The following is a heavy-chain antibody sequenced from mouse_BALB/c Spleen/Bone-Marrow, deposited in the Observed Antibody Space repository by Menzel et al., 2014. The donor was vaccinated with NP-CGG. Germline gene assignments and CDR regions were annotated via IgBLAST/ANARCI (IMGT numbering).Heavy chain of an antibody. Sequence: EVQLQESGPELVKPGASVKMSCKASGYTFTSYVMHWVKQKPGQGLEWIGYINPYNDGTKYNEKFKGKATLTSDKSSSTAYMELSSLTSEDSAVCYCAGPRQLGLPYYFDYWGQGTPLTVSS. J-gene: IGHJ2*01. CDR2: INPYNDGT. V-gene: IGHV1-14*01. CDR3: AGPRQLGLPYYFDY. CDR1: GYTFTSYV. D-gene: IGHD3-2*01.